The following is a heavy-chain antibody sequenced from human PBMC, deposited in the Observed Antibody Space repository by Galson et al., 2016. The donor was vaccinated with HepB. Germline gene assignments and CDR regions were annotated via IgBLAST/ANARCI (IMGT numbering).Heavy chain of an antibody. Sequence: SLRLSCATSGYTFRNYWISWVRQAPGKGLEWVANINNDGVEENYAGSVKGRLTISRDNAKNSLYLQMDSLRVEDTAVYYCARELSLVPGKGGHFDLWGQGTLVTVSS. V-gene: IGHV3-7*01. D-gene: IGHD6-19*01. CDR1: GYTFRNYW. J-gene: IGHJ5*02. CDR2: INNDGVEE. CDR3: ARELSLVPGKGGHFDL.